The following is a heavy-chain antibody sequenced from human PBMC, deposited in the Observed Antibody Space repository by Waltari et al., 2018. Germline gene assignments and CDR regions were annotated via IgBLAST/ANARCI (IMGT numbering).Heavy chain of an antibody. V-gene: IGHV4-59*01. CDR1: GGSISSYY. D-gene: IGHD3-10*01. Sequence: QVQLQESGPGLVKPSETLSLTCTVSGGSISSYYWSWIRQPPGKGLEWIGYIYYSGSTNYNPSLKSRVTISVDTSKNQFSLKLSSVTAADTAVYYCASGSKPTPYYFDYWGQGTLVTVSS. J-gene: IGHJ4*02. CDR2: IYYSGST. CDR3: ASGSKPTPYYFDY.